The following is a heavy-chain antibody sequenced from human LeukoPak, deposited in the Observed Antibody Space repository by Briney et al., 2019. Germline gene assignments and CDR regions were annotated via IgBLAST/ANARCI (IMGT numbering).Heavy chain of an antibody. V-gene: IGHV1-69*11. D-gene: IGHD6-13*01. CDR3: ARENSSSWYFDY. Sequence: SVKVSCKASGGTFSSYAISWVRQAPGQGLEWMGRIIPILGTANYAQKFQGGVTITTDESTSTAYMELSSLRSEDTAVYYCARENSSSWYFDYWGQGTLVTVSS. CDR1: GGTFSSYA. CDR2: IIPILGTA. J-gene: IGHJ4*02.